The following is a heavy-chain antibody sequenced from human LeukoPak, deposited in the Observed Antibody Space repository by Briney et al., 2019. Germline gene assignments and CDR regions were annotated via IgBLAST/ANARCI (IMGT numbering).Heavy chain of an antibody. J-gene: IGHJ4*02. Sequence: SETLSLTCTGFGGSISGYYWSWIRQPPGKGLEWIGYIYYSGSTNYNPSLKSRVTISVDTSKNQFSLRLTSVTAADTAVYYCARHAVLDSSGYYYLDYWGQGTLVTVSS. CDR1: GGSISGYY. D-gene: IGHD3-22*01. CDR2: IYYSGST. V-gene: IGHV4-59*08. CDR3: ARHAVLDSSGYYYLDY.